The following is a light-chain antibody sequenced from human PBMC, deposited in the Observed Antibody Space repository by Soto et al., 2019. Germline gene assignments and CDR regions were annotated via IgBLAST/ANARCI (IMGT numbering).Light chain of an antibody. CDR1: SSNIGAGYD. V-gene: IGLV1-40*01. Sequence: QSALTQPPSVSGAPGQRVTISCTGSSSNIGAGYDVHWYQQLPGTAPKLLIHGNTNRPSGVPDRFSGSKSGTSASLAITGLQAEDEADYYCQSYDSGLRGSVFGGGTKVTVL. CDR3: QSYDSGLRGSV. J-gene: IGLJ2*01. CDR2: GNT.